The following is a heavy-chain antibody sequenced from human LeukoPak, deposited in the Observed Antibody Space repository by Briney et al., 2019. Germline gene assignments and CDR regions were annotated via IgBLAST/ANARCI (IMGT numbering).Heavy chain of an antibody. V-gene: IGHV3-7*05. J-gene: IGHJ4*02. CDR1: GFTFSSSW. Sequence: GGSLRLSCAASGFTFSSSWMTWVRQAPGKGLEWVAHIKEDGNEEYYVDSVKGRFTISRDNAKNSLYLQMNSLRAEDTAVFYCARWNNDWEFDYWGQGTLVSVSS. CDR2: IKEDGNEE. D-gene: IGHD3-9*01. CDR3: ARWNNDWEFDY.